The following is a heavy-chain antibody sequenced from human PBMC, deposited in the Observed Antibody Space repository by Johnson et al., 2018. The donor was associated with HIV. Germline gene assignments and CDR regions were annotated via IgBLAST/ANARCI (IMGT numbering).Heavy chain of an antibody. D-gene: IGHD3-9*01. V-gene: IGHV3-23*04. CDR2: ISSSGSTI. Sequence: VQLVESGGGLVQPGGSLRLSCAASGFTFSSYAMSWVRQAPGKGLEWVSYISSSGSTIYYADSVKGRFTISRDNSRNTLYLQMNSLRVEDTAVYFCAGKTGYDAFDMWGQGTMVTVSS. CDR1: GFTFSSYA. J-gene: IGHJ3*02. CDR3: AGKTGYDAFDM.